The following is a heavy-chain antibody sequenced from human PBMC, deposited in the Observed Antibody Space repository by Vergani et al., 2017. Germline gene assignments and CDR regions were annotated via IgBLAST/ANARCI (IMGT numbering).Heavy chain of an antibody. CDR1: GGSFSGYY. Sequence: QVQLQQWGAGLLKPSETLSLTCAVYGGSFSGYYWSWIRQPPGKGLEWIGEINHSGSTNYNPALKSRVTISVDTSKNQFSLKLSSVTAADTAVYYCSRWSGYCSVGCFYGRDYYYYGMDVWGQGTTVTVSS. CDR2: INHSGST. D-gene: IGHD2-15*01. J-gene: IGHJ6*02. V-gene: IGHV4-34*01. CDR3: SRWSGYCSVGCFYGRDYYYYGMDV.